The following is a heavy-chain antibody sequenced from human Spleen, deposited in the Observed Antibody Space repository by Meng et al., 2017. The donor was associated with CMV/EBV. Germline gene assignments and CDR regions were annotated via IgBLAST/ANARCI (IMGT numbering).Heavy chain of an antibody. CDR1: GFTFSSYS. Sequence: GESLKISCAASGFTFSSYSMNWVRQAPGKGLEWVSSISSSSYIYYADSVKGRFTISRDNAKNSLYLQMNSLRAEDTAVYYCARVPYYYDSSGYSFDAFGIWGQGTMVTVSS. D-gene: IGHD3-22*01. CDR2: ISSSSYI. CDR3: ARVPYYYDSSGYSFDAFGI. J-gene: IGHJ3*02. V-gene: IGHV3-21*01.